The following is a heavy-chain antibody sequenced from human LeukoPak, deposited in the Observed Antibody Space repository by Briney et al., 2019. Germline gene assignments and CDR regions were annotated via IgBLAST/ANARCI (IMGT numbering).Heavy chain of an antibody. J-gene: IGHJ3*02. CDR3: ARDRWEHAFDI. D-gene: IGHD1-1*01. CDR2: IKQDGSER. Sequence: GGSLRLSCAASGFTFSSYWMSWVRQAPGKGLEWVANIKQDGSERYYVDSVKGRFTISRDNAKNSLYLQMNSLRAEDTAVYYCARDRWEHAFDIWGQGTMVTVSS. CDR1: GFTFSSYW. V-gene: IGHV3-7*01.